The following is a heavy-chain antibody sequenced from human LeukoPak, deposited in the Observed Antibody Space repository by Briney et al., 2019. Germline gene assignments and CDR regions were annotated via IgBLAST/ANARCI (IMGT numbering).Heavy chain of an antibody. CDR1: GFIFSSSW. CDR3: AREGRPLD. V-gene: IGHV3-7*05. Sequence: GGSLRLSCVASGFIFSSSWMSWVRQAPGKGPEWVANINKDGSEKYYVDSVKGRFSISRDNAKNSLYLQMNSLRAEDTAVYYCAREGRPLDWGQGTLVTVSS. CDR2: INKDGSEK. J-gene: IGHJ4*02.